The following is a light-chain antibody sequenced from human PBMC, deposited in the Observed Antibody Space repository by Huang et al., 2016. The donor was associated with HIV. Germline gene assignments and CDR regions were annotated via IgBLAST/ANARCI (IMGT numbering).Light chain of an antibody. CDR2: DSS. CDR3: QQRYNWPQT. CDR1: QSIINS. V-gene: IGKV3-11*01. Sequence: IVLTQSPAALSLSPGETATLSCGTSQSIINSLAWYQQKPGQAPRLLIYDSSNRATGVPAMFSGSGSGTCFALTSSSLEPEYAAVYYCQQRYNWPQTFGQGTKLEI. J-gene: IGKJ2*01.